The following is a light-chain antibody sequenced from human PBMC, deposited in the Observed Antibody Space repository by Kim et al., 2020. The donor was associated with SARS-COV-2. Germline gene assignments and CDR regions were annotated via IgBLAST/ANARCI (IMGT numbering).Light chain of an antibody. CDR2: TAS. Sequence: IQLTQSPSSLSASVGDRVTITCRASQDISSYLAWYQQKPGEAPKLLIYTASTLQSGVPSRFSGSGSGTDFTLTISSLQPEDFATYYCQQLGSSPPWTFGQGPRWISN. V-gene: IGKV1-9*01. CDR1: QDISSY. CDR3: QQLGSSPPWT. J-gene: IGKJ1*01.